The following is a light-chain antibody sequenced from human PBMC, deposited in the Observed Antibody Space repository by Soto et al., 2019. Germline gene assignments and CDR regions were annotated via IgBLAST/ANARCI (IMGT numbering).Light chain of an antibody. CDR3: ETWDSRLSAVV. CDR1: NSNIGNNY. V-gene: IGLV1-51*01. J-gene: IGLJ2*01. Sequence: QSVLTQPPSVSAAPGQKVTISCSGSNSNIGNNYVSWYQQLPGTAPKLLIYDNNDRPSGIPDRFSGSKSATSATLAITGLQTGDEADYYCETWDSRLSAVVFGGGTKLTVL. CDR2: DNN.